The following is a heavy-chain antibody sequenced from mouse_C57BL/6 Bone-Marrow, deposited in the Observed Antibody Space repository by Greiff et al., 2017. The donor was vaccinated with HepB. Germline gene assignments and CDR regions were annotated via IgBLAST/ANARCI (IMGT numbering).Heavy chain of an antibody. Sequence: VQLKESGPGLVQPSQSLSITCTVSGFSLTSYGVHWVRQSPGKGLEWLGVIWSGGSTDYNAAFISRLSISKDNSKSQVFFKMNSLQADDTAIYYCARKDRYGTAWFAYWGQGTLVTVSA. CDR1: GFSLTSYG. CDR3: ARKDRYGTAWFAY. D-gene: IGHD1-1*01. J-gene: IGHJ3*01. V-gene: IGHV2-2*01. CDR2: IWSGGST.